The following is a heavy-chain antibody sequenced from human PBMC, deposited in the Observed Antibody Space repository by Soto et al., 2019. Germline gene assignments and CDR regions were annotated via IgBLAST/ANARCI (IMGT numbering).Heavy chain of an antibody. CDR1: GGTFSSYA. Sequence: SVKVSCKASGGTFSSYAISWVRQAPGQGLEWMGGIIPIFGTANYAQKFQGRVTITADESTSTAYMELSSLRSEDTAVYYCARDRYSSSYEDAFDIWGQGTMVTVSS. D-gene: IGHD6-6*01. CDR3: ARDRYSSSYEDAFDI. V-gene: IGHV1-69*13. CDR2: IIPIFGTA. J-gene: IGHJ3*02.